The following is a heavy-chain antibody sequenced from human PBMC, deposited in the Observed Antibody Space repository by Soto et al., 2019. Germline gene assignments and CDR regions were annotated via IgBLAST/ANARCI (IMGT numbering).Heavy chain of an antibody. CDR2: ISGSGGST. D-gene: IGHD3-10*01. CDR1: GFTFSSYA. J-gene: IGHJ5*02. CDR3: AKVRGEGRKGWFDP. Sequence: GXSLRLSCAASGFTFSSYALSWFRQAPVKGLEWVSAISGSGGSTYYADSVKGRFTISRDNSKNTLYLQMNSLRAEDTAVYYCAKVRGEGRKGWFDPWGQGTLVTVSS. V-gene: IGHV3-23*01.